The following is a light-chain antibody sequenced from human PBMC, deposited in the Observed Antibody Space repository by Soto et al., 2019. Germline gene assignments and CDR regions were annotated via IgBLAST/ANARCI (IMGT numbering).Light chain of an antibody. CDR3: CSYAGSSTSHVV. V-gene: IGLV2-23*01. Sequence: QSALTQPASVSGSPGQSITISCTGTSSDVGSYNLVSWYQQHPGKAPKLMIYEGSKRPSGVSNRFSGSKSDNTASLTISGLQAEDEADYYCCSYAGSSTSHVVFGGGTKLTVL. CDR2: EGS. J-gene: IGLJ2*01. CDR1: SSDVGSYNL.